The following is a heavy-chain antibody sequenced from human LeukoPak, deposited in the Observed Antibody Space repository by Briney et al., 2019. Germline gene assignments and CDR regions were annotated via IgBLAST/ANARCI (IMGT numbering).Heavy chain of an antibody. D-gene: IGHD1-1*01. CDR2: INHSGST. CDR1: GGSFSGYY. CDR3: ARAMRWTSGPVELGWFDR. Sequence: PSETLSLTCAVYGGSFSGYYWSWIRQPPGKGLEWIGEINHSGSTKYNPSLKNRVTISVDTSKNQVSLTLTSETAADTAVYYCARAMRWTSGPVELGWFDRWGQGTLVTVSS. J-gene: IGHJ5*02. V-gene: IGHV4-34*01.